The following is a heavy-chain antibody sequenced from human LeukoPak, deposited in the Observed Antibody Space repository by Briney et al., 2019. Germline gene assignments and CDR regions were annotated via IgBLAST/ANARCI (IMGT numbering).Heavy chain of an antibody. CDR2: IYYSGST. J-gene: IGHJ1*01. CDR1: GGSISSYY. Sequence: SSETLSLTCTVSGGSISSYYWGWIRQPPGKGLEWIGSIYYSGSTYYNPSLKSRVTISVDTSKNQFSLKLSSVTAADTAVYYCAKYDILTGARYFQHWGQGTLVTVSS. V-gene: IGHV4-39*07. D-gene: IGHD3-9*01. CDR3: AKYDILTGARYFQH.